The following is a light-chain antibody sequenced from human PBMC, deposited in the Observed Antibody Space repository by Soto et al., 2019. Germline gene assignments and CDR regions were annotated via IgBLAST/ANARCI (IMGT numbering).Light chain of an antibody. V-gene: IGKV1-39*01. J-gene: IGKJ1*01. CDR2: AAS. Sequence: IQMTHSPSCLSASLGDRVTITCQASQIISSYLDWYQQKPGKAPKLLIYAASSLQSGVPSRFSGSGSGTDFTLTISSLQPEDFATYYCQQSYSTLGRTFGQGTKVDIK. CDR3: QQSYSTLGRT. CDR1: QIISSY.